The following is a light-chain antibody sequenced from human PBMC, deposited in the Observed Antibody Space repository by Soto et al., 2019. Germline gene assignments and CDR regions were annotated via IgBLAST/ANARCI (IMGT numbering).Light chain of an antibody. Sequence: QSALTQPASVSGSPGQSITISCSGTSSDVGSYNLVSWYQQHPGKAPKLTIYEVSKRPSGVSNRFSGSKSGNTASLTISGLQAEDEADYYCCSYAGSSPSYVFGTGTKLTVL. CDR1: SSDVGSYNL. CDR3: CSYAGSSPSYV. CDR2: EVS. J-gene: IGLJ1*01. V-gene: IGLV2-23*02.